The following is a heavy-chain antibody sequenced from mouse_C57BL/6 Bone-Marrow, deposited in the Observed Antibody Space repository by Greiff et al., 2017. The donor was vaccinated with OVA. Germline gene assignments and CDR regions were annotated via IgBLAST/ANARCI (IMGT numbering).Heavy chain of an antibody. J-gene: IGHJ2*01. CDR1: GFTFSSYT. CDR2: ISGGGGNT. Sequence: EVMLVESGGGLVKPGGSLKLSCAASGFTFSSYTMSWVRQTPEKRLEWVATISGGGGNTYYPDSVKGRFTISRDNAKNTLYLQMSSLRSEDTALYYCARLEGPDYWGQGTTLTVSS. V-gene: IGHV5-9*01. CDR3: ARLEGPDY.